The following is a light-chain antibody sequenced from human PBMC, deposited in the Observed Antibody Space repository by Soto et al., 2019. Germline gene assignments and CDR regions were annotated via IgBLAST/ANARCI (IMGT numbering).Light chain of an antibody. J-gene: IGKJ3*01. CDR3: QHRSNWPRA. CDR1: QSIGKY. CDR2: DAS. V-gene: IGKV3-11*01. Sequence: EIVLTQSPATLSLSPGERATLSCRASQSIGKYLAWYQQKAGQAPRLLIYDASNRATGIPARFSGSGSGTDFTLTISSLEAEDFAVYYCQHRSNWPRAFGPGTKVDIK.